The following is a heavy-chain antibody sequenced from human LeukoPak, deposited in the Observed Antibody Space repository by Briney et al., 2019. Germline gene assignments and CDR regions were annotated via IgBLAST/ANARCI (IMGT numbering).Heavy chain of an antibody. CDR2: ISGTGGRT. CDR1: GFTFSSYA. Sequence: GGSLRLSCAASGFTFSSYAMSWVRQAAGKGLEWVSAISGTGGRTYYADSVKGRFTISRDNSKNTLYLQMNSLRAEDTAVYYSAKGPASSGWFDPWGQGTLVAVSS. D-gene: IGHD6-19*01. J-gene: IGHJ5*02. CDR3: AKGPASSGWFDP. V-gene: IGHV3-23*01.